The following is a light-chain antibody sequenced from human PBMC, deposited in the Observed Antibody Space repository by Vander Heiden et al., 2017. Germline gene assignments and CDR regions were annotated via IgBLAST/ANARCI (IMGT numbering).Light chain of an antibody. CDR2: STN. V-gene: IGLV8-61*01. Sequence: QTVVTQEPSLSVSPVGTVTLTCGLSSGSVSTSYYPSWYQQTPGQAPRTLIYSTNTRSSGVPDRFSGSILGNKAALTITGAQADDESDYYCVLYMGSGISVFGGGTKLTVL. CDR3: VLYMGSGISV. CDR1: SGSVSTSYY. J-gene: IGLJ2*01.